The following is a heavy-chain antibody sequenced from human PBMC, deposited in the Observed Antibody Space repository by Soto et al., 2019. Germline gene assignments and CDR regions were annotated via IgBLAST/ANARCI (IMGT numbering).Heavy chain of an antibody. Sequence: SETLSLTCTVSGGSISSSSYYWGWIRQPPGKGLEWIGSIYYSGSTYYNPSLKSRVTISVDTSKNQFSLKLSSVTVADTAVYYCARLVVVPAAIISYWFDPWGQGTLVTVSS. CDR2: IYYSGST. CDR3: ARLVVVPAAIISYWFDP. CDR1: GGSISSSSYY. J-gene: IGHJ5*02. V-gene: IGHV4-39*01. D-gene: IGHD2-2*02.